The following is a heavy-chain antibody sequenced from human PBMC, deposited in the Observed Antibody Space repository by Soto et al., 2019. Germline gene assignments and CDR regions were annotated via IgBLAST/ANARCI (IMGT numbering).Heavy chain of an antibody. V-gene: IGHV3-11*05. CDR2: ISSSSSYT. Sequence: QVQLVESGGGLVKPGGSLRLSCAASGFTFSDYYMSWIRQAPGKGLEWVSYISSSSSYTNYADSVKGRFTISRDNAKNPLYLQMNSLRAEDPAVYYCARDADILTGSDAFAIGGQGTMVTVSS. CDR3: ARDADILTGSDAFAI. D-gene: IGHD3-9*01. CDR1: GFTFSDYY. J-gene: IGHJ3*02.